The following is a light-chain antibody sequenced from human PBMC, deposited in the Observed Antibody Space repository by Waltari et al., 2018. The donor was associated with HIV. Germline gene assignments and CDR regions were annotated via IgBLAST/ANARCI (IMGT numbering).Light chain of an antibody. J-gene: IGLJ3*02. V-gene: IGLV1-40*01. Sequence: SVLTQPPSVSGAPGQWVTISCTGNNSNIGAGYDVHWYRQFPGSAPELVVYGDSIRPSGGPDRLSGSKSGVSAALDISGLQAEDEADYYCQSYDNSLSGLWVFGGGTKLTVL. CDR1: NSNIGAGYD. CDR3: QSYDNSLSGLWV. CDR2: GDS.